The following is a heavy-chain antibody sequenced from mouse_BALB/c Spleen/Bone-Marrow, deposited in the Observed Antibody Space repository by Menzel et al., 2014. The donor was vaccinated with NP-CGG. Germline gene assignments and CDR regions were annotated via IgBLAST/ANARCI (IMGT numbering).Heavy chain of an antibody. J-gene: IGHJ3*01. CDR1: GFDFSRYW. Sequence: EVQLQESGGGLVQPGGSLKLSCAASGFDFSRYWMSWVRQAPGRGLEWIGEINPDSSTINYTPSLKDKFIISRDNAKNTLYLQMSKVRSEDTALYYCARLSYYGRFAYWGQGTLVTVSA. CDR2: INPDSSTI. V-gene: IGHV4-1*02. D-gene: IGHD1-1*01. CDR3: ARLSYYGRFAY.